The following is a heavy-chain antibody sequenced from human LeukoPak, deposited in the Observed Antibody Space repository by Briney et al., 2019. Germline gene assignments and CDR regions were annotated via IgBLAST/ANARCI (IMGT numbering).Heavy chain of an antibody. J-gene: IGHJ4*02. CDR3: ASYQGG. Sequence: PSQTLSLTCIVSGASFNTGDYYWNWIRQHPGKGLEWIGYIYNSGSTYYNPSLKSRVTISVDTSKNHFSLRLTSVTAADTAVYYCASYQGGWGQGTLVTVSS. CDR2: IYNSGST. D-gene: IGHD3-16*01. V-gene: IGHV4-31*03. CDR1: GASFNTGDYY.